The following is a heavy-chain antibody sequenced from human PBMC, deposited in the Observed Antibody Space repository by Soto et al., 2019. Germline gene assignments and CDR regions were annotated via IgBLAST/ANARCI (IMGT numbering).Heavy chain of an antibody. CDR1: GLNFRSYW. V-gene: IGHV3-7*01. Sequence: EAQLVESGGGFVPPGGSLGLSCEVSGLNFRSYWMGWVRQAPGKGLQWVANINQDGSEVQYLDSVRGRFIISRDNARNSLYLQMNNVREEDTALYYCTRDIGWNVLDYWGQGTLVTV. CDR2: INQDGSEV. J-gene: IGHJ4*02. D-gene: IGHD1-1*01. CDR3: TRDIGWNVLDY.